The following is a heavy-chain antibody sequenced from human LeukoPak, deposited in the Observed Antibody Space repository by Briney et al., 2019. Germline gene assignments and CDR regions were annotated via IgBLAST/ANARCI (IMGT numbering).Heavy chain of an antibody. J-gene: IGHJ4*02. CDR1: GGTSSSYA. CDR3: AREASGYSDY. CDR2: IIPIFGTA. Sequence: ASVKVSCKASGGTSSSYAISWVRQAPGQGLEWMGGIIPIFGTANYAQKFQGRVTITADESTSTAYMELSSLRSEDTAVYYCAREASGYSDYWGQGTLVTVSS. V-gene: IGHV1-69*13. D-gene: IGHD3-22*01.